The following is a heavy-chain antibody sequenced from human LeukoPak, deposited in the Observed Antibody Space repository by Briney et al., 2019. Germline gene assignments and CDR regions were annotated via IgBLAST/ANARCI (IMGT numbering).Heavy chain of an antibody. V-gene: IGHV3-11*04. J-gene: IGHJ6*03. CDR1: GFTFSDYY. Sequence: GGSLRLSCAASGFTFSDYYMSWIRQAPGKGLEWVSYISSSGSTIYYADSVKGRFTISRDYAKNSLYLQMNSLRAEDTAVYYCARETDYGDLYDYYYYMDVWGKGTTVTVSS. D-gene: IGHD4-17*01. CDR3: ARETDYGDLYDYYYYMDV. CDR2: ISSSGSTI.